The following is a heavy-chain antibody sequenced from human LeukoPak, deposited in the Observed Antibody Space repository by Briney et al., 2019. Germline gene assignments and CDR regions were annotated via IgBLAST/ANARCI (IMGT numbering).Heavy chain of an antibody. V-gene: IGHV3-21*01. CDR1: GFTFSSSN. CDR2: ISSSSSYI. D-gene: IGHD4-17*01. CDR3: ATEKNYGDYNAYGMDV. J-gene: IGHJ6*02. Sequence: GGSLRLSCVVSGFTFSSSNMNWVRQAPGRGLEWVSSISSSSSYIYYADSVKGRFTISRDNAKNSLSLQMNSLRAEDTAVYYCATEKNYGDYNAYGMDVWGQGTTVIVSS.